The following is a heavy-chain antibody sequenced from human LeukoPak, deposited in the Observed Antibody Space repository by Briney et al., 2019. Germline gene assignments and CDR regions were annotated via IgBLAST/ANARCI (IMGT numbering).Heavy chain of an antibody. V-gene: IGHV5-51*01. D-gene: IGHD2-21*02. CDR3: ARRVVVTATNWFDP. Sequence: PGEPLKISCKGSGYSFTIYWIGWVRQMPGKGLEWMGIIYPGDSDTRYSPSFQGQVTISADKSISTAYLQWSSLKASDTAMYYCARRVVVTATNWFDPWGQGTLVTVSS. CDR2: IYPGDSDT. J-gene: IGHJ5*02. CDR1: GYSFTIYW.